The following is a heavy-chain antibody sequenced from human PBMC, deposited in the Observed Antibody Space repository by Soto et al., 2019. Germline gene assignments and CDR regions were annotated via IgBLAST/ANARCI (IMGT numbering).Heavy chain of an antibody. D-gene: IGHD2-2*01. J-gene: IGHJ6*03. CDR3: ARQSDCSSTSCSPYYYYYYMDV. CDR1: GGSISSSSYY. Sequence: SETLSLTCTVSGGSISSSSYYWGWIRQPPGKGLEWIGSIYYSGSTYFNPSLKSRVTISVDTSKNQFSLRLSSVTAADTAVYYCARQSDCSSTSCSPYYYYYYMDVWGKGTTVTVSS. CDR2: IYYSGST. V-gene: IGHV4-39*01.